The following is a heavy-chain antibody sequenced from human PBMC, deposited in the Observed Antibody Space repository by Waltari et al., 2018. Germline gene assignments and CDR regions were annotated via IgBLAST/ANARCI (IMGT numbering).Heavy chain of an antibody. CDR2: IYYSGST. J-gene: IGHJ5*02. CDR1: GGSISRGGYY. CDR3: ARAGYGGNLDWFDP. D-gene: IGHD2-15*01. V-gene: IGHV4-31*03. Sequence: QVQLQESGPGLVKPSQTLSLTCTVSGGSISRGGYYWSWSRQPPGKGLEWIGYIYYSGSTYYNPSLKSRVTISVDTSKNQFSLKLSAVPAADTAVYYCARAGYGGNLDWFDPWGQGTLVTVSS.